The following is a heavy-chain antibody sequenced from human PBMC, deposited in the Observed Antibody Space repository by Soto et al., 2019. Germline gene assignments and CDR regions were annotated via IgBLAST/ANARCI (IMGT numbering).Heavy chain of an antibody. Sequence: ASVKVSCKASGYTFTSYGISWVRQAPGQGLEWMGWISAYNGNTNYAQKLQGGVTMTTDTSTSTAYMELRSLRSDDTAVYYCARDLYYGSGSYYPPYYYYGMDVWGQGTTVTVSS. CDR2: ISAYNGNT. CDR1: GYTFTSYG. D-gene: IGHD3-10*01. V-gene: IGHV1-18*04. CDR3: ARDLYYGSGSYYPPYYYYGMDV. J-gene: IGHJ6*02.